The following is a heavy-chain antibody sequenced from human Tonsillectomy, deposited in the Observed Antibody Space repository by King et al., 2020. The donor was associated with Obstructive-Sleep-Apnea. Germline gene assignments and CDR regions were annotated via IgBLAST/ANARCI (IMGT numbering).Heavy chain of an antibody. D-gene: IGHD5-12*01. CDR3: ARDSVEWLPHY. CDR1: GFTFSSYS. Sequence: VQLVESGGGLVKPGGSLRLSCAASGFTFSSYSMNWVRQAPGKGLEWVSSISSRSSYIYYADSVKGRFTISRDNAKNSLYLQMNSLRAEDTAVYYCARDSVEWLPHYWGQGTLVTVSS. V-gene: IGHV3-21*01. CDR2: ISSRSSYI. J-gene: IGHJ4*02.